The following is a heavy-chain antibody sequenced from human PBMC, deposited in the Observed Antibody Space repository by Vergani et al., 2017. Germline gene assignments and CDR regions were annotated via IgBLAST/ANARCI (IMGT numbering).Heavy chain of an antibody. V-gene: IGHV1-8*01. CDR2: MNPNSGNT. D-gene: IGHD3-10*01. CDR1: GYTFTSYD. Sequence: QVQLVQSGAEVKKPGASVKVSCKASGYTFTSYDINWVRQATGQGLEWMGWMNPNSGNTNYAQKLQGRVTMTTDTSTSTAYMELRSLRSDDTAVYYCARSYGSGSLLAFDIWGQGTMVTVSS. CDR3: ARSYGSGSLLAFDI. J-gene: IGHJ3*02.